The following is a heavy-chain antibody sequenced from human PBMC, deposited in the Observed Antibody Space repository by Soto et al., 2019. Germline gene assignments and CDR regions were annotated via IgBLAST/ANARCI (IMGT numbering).Heavy chain of an antibody. D-gene: IGHD2-21*02. Sequence: GGSLRLSCAASGFTFSSYGMHWVRQAPGKGLEWVAVISYDGSNKYYADSVKGRFTISRDNSKNTLYLQMNSLRAEDTAVYYCAKSLRDSYRSDYYYGMDVWGQGTTVTVSS. J-gene: IGHJ6*02. V-gene: IGHV3-30*18. CDR3: AKSLRDSYRSDYYYGMDV. CDR2: ISYDGSNK. CDR1: GFTFSSYG.